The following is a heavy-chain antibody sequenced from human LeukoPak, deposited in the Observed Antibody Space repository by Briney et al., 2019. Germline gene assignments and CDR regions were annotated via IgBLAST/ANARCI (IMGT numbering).Heavy chain of an antibody. CDR1: GGTFSSYA. V-gene: IGHV1-69*05. CDR2: IIPIFGTA. Sequence: SVKVSCRASGGTFSSYAISWVRQAPGQGLEWMGGIIPIFGTANYAQKFQGRVTITTDESTSTAYMELSSLRSEDTAVYYCARDPYYYDSSGYFDYWGQGTLVTVSS. CDR3: ARDPYYYDSSGYFDY. J-gene: IGHJ4*02. D-gene: IGHD3-22*01.